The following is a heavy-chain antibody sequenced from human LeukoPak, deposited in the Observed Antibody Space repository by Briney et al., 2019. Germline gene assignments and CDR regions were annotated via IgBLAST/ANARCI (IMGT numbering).Heavy chain of an antibody. D-gene: IGHD3-22*01. CDR3: ARDRPDWEGGYYDSSGYAGTFDY. J-gene: IGHJ4*02. CDR1: GFTFSSYW. Sequence: GGSLRLSCAASGFTFSSYWMSWVRQAPGKGLEWVANIKQDGSNKYYADSVKGRFTISRDNSKNTLYLQMNSLRAEDTAVYYCARDRPDWEGGYYDSSGYAGTFDYWGQGTLVTVSS. CDR2: IKQDGSNK. V-gene: IGHV3-7*01.